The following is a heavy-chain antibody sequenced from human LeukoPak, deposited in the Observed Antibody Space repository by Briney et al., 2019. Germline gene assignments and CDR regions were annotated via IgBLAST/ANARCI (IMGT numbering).Heavy chain of an antibody. Sequence: GGSLRLSCAASGFTFSSYAMSWVRQAPGKGLEWVSAISGSGGSTYYADSVKGRFTISRDNSKNTLYLQMNSLRAEDTAVYYCAKDRQWSIVGAAAYYYYYMDVWGKGTTVTVSS. J-gene: IGHJ6*03. V-gene: IGHV3-23*01. CDR1: GFTFSSYA. CDR2: ISGSGGST. CDR3: AKDRQWSIVGAAAYYYYYMDV. D-gene: IGHD1-26*01.